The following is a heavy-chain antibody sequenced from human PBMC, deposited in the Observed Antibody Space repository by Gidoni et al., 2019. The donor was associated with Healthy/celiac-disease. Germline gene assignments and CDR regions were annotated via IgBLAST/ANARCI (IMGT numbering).Heavy chain of an antibody. Sequence: EVQLVQSGAEVKKPGESLTISCKGSGYSFTSYWIGWVRQMPGKGLEWMGIIYPGDSDTRYSPSFQGQVTISADKSISTAYLQWSSLKASDTAMYYCARFTMVQGVIPLDYYYYGMDVWGQGTTVTVSS. J-gene: IGHJ6*02. D-gene: IGHD3-10*01. V-gene: IGHV5-51*01. CDR3: ARFTMVQGVIPLDYYYYGMDV. CDR2: IYPGDSDT. CDR1: GYSFTSYW.